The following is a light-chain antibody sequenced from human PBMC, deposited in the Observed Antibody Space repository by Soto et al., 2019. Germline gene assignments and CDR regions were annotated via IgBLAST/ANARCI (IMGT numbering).Light chain of an antibody. CDR2: DTS. CDR1: QSVSIK. V-gene: IGKV3-15*01. CDR3: HQYSILHPIT. Sequence: EIVMTQSPATLSVSPGERATLSCRASQSVSIKLAWYQQKPGQAPRLLIYDTSTRATGIPARFSGSGSGTAFTITNTSLLNEHFSVCCAHQYSILHPITFGKGTRL. J-gene: IGKJ5*01.